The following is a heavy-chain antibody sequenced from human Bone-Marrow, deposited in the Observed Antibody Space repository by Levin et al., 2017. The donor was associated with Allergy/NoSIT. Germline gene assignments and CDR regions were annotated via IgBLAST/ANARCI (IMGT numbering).Heavy chain of an antibody. CDR2: FDPEEGEI. CDR1: GNTLTGLS. J-gene: IGHJ4*02. Sequence: AASVKVSCKVSGNTLTGLSIHWVRQAAGKGLEWMGGFDPEEGEITYAQKFQGRVTMTEDSSTDTAYMELSSLRSDDTAVYYCATEYCSGGLCYFSDFWGQGTLVTVSS. CDR3: ATEYCSGGLCYFSDF. V-gene: IGHV1-24*01. D-gene: IGHD2-8*02.